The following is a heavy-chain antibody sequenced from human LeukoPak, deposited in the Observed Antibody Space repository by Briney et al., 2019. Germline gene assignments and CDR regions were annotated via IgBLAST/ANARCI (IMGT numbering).Heavy chain of an antibody. CDR1: GGSISSGGYY. J-gene: IGHJ1*01. CDR3: ACWNPVTTSWYEYFQH. Sequence: PSETLSLTCTVSGGSISSGGYYWSWIRQHPGKGLEWIGYVYYSGSTYYNPSLKSRVTISGDTSKNQFSLKLSSVTAADTAVYYCACWNPVTTSWYEYFQHWGRGPLAAVPS. CDR2: VYYSGST. V-gene: IGHV4-31*03. D-gene: IGHD4-17*01.